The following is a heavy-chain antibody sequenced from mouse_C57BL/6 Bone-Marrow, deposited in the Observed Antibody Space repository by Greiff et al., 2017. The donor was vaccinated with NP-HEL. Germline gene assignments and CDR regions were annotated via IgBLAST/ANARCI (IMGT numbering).Heavy chain of an antibody. J-gene: IGHJ1*03. CDR3: ARGIRYFDV. CDR1: GYTFTSYW. CDR2: INPNSGGT. Sequence: VQLQQPGAELVKPGASVKLSCKASGYTFTSYWMHWVKQRPGRGLEWIGGINPNSGGTKYNERFKSKATLTVDKPSSTAYMQLSSLTSEDSAVDYCARGIRYFDVWGTGTTVTVSS. D-gene: IGHD2-4*01. V-gene: IGHV1-72*01.